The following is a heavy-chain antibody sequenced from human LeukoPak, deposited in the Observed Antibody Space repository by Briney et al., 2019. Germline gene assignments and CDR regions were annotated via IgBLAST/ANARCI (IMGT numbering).Heavy chain of an antibody. V-gene: IGHV4-30-4*08. CDR3: ASSYGSGSYSAGY. Sequence: SETLSLTCTVSVGSLRRVDYYWSWIRQHPGKGPEWVGYIYYSGSTYYNPSLKSRVTISVDRSKNQFSLKLSSVTAADTAVYYCASSYGSGSYSAGYWGQGTLVTVSS. CDR2: IYYSGST. D-gene: IGHD3-10*01. J-gene: IGHJ4*02. CDR1: VGSLRRVDYY.